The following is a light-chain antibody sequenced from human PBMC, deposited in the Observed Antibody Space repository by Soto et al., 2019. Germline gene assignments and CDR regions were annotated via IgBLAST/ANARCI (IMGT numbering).Light chain of an antibody. CDR2: GAS. CDR3: QQYGSSPPEIT. Sequence: EIVLTQSPGTLSLSPGERATLSCRASQSVSSSYLAWYQQKPGQAPSLLIYGASSRATCIPDRFSGSGSGTEFTLTISRLEPEDFAVYYCQQYGSSPPEITFGQGTRLEIK. J-gene: IGKJ5*01. CDR1: QSVSSSY. V-gene: IGKV3-20*01.